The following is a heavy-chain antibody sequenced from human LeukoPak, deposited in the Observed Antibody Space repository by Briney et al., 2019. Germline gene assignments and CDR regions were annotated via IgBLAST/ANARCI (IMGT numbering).Heavy chain of an antibody. CDR3: ARDGYYSSGTYFDY. D-gene: IGHD3-10*01. V-gene: IGHV3-30-3*01. CDR1: GFTFSSYA. J-gene: IGHJ4*02. CDR2: ISNDGSKK. Sequence: PGGSLRLSCAASGFTFSSYAVHWVRQAPGKGLEWVAVISNDGSKKYYADSVRGQITISRDNSKNTLYLQMNGLRTEDTAVYYCARDGYYSSGTYFDYWGQGTLVTVSS.